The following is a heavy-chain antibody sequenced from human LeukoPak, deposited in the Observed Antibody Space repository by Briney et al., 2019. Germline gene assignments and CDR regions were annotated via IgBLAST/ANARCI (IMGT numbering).Heavy chain of an antibody. V-gene: IGHV3-48*03. CDR1: GFTFSSYE. J-gene: IGHJ3*02. D-gene: IGHD6-13*01. Sequence: GGSLRLSCAASGFTFSSYEMNWVRQAPGKGLEWVSYISSSGSTICYADSVKGRFTISRDNAKNSLYLQMNSLRAEDTAVYYCARVKAALDAFDIWGQGTMVTVSS. CDR2: ISSSGSTI. CDR3: ARVKAALDAFDI.